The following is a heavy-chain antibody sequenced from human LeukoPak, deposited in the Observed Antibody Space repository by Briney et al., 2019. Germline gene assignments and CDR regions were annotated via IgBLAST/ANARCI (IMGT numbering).Heavy chain of an antibody. D-gene: IGHD7-27*01. J-gene: IGHJ4*02. V-gene: IGHV3-23*01. Sequence: GGSLRLSCAASGFTFSNSVMGWVRQAPGKGLEWVSAISGSGGSTYYADSVKGRFTISRDNSKNTLYLQMNSLRAEDTAVYYCAKDLESELTGDYRGQGTLVTVS. CDR3: AKDLESELTGDY. CDR2: ISGSGGST. CDR1: GFTFSNSV.